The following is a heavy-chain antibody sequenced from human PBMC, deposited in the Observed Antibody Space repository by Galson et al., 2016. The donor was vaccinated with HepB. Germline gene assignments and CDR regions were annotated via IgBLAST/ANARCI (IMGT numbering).Heavy chain of an antibody. J-gene: IGHJ4*02. V-gene: IGHV3-21*01. CDR2: ISSSATTYI. CDR1: GFTLSSHT. CDR3: ARKSPYGDYHLDS. Sequence: SLRLSCAGSGFTLSSHTMNWVRQAPGKGLEWVSSISSSATTYIYYADSVKGRFTVSRDNAKNSLFLQLNSLGAEDTAIYYCARKSPYGDYHLDSWGQGTLVTVSS. D-gene: IGHD4-17*01.